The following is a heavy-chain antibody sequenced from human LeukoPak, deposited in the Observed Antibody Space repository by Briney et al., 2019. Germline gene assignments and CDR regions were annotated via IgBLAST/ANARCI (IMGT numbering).Heavy chain of an antibody. D-gene: IGHD3-10*01. Sequence: SETLSLTCTVSGGSISSYYWSWIRQPPGQGLEWIGYIYYSGSTNYNPSLKSRVTIAVDTSKNQFSLKLSSVTAADTAVYYCARGPVHPYYYGSGSHNWFDPWGQGTLVTVSS. V-gene: IGHV4-59*01. CDR1: GGSISSYY. CDR3: ARGPVHPYYYGSGSHNWFDP. CDR2: IYYSGST. J-gene: IGHJ5*02.